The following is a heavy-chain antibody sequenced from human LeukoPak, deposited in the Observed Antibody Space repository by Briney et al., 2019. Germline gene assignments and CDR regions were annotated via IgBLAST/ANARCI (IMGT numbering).Heavy chain of an antibody. V-gene: IGHV3-74*01. D-gene: IGHD3-3*01. CDR1: GFPFSSYW. CDR2: IDTDGSYT. Sequence: GGSLRLSCAASGFPFSSYWMHWVRQAPGKGLVWASRIDTDGSYTSYADSVKGRFTISRDNAKNTLYLQMNNLRAEDTAVYYCARDHPPSYYDFWSGALGAFDPWGQGTLVTVSS. CDR3: ARDHPPSYYDFWSGALGAFDP. J-gene: IGHJ5*02.